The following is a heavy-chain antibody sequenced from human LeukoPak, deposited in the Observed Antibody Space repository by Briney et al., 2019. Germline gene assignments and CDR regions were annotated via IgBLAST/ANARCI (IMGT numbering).Heavy chain of an antibody. Sequence: PSQTLSLTCTVSGGSISSGSYYWSWIRQPPGKGLEWIGYIYYSGSTNYNPSLKSRVTISVDTSKNQFSLKLSSVTAADTAVYYCARDNGGSSWIYWGQGTLVTVSS. CDR2: IYYSGST. J-gene: IGHJ4*02. V-gene: IGHV4-61*01. D-gene: IGHD6-13*01. CDR1: GGSISSGSYY. CDR3: ARDNGGSSWIY.